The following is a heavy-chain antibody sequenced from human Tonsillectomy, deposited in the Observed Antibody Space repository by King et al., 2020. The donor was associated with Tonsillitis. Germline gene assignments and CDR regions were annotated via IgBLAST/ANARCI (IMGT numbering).Heavy chain of an antibody. CDR3: AKDYLLRPYYYYYMDV. Sequence: VQLVESGGGLVQPGGSLRLSCAASGFTFSSYAMSWVRQAPGKGLEWVSAISGSGGSTYYADSVKGRFTISRDNSKNTLYLQMNSLRAEDTAVYYCAKDYLLRPYYYYYMDVWGKGTTVTVSS. CDR2: ISGSGGST. V-gene: IGHV3-23*04. J-gene: IGHJ6*03. CDR1: GFTFSSYA. D-gene: IGHD1-26*01.